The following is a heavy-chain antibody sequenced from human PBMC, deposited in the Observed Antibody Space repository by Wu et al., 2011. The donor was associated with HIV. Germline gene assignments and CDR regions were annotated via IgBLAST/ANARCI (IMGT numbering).Heavy chain of an antibody. CDR1: GYTFTSYG. CDR2: INVYNDDT. D-gene: IGHD3/OR15-3a*01. J-gene: IGHJ5*01. CDR3: ARDSRHYDFWTDYYTTGTGNCFDS. V-gene: IGHV1-18*01. Sequence: QVQLVQSGAEVKKPGASVKVSCKASGYTFTSYGINWVRQAPGQGLEWMGWINVYNDDTNYAQKFQGRVSMTTDFFASTVYMELRSLRSDDTAVYYCARDSRHYDFWTDYYTTGTGNCFDSWGQGTLVTVSS.